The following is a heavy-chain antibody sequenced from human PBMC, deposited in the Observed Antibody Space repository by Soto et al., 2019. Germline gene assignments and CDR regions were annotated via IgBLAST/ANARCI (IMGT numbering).Heavy chain of an antibody. CDR2: ISYDGSNK. Sequence: GGSLRLSCAASGFTFGTYGMHWVRQAPGKGLEWVAVISYDGSNKYYADSVKGRFTISRDNSKSTLYLQMNSLRAEDTALYYCAKGRSYYYYYGVDVWGQGTTVTVSS. CDR3: AKGRSYYYYYGVDV. CDR1: GFTFGTYG. J-gene: IGHJ6*02. V-gene: IGHV3-33*05.